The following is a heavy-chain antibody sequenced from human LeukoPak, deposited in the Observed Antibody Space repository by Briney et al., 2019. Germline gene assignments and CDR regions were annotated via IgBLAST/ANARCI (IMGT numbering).Heavy chain of an antibody. CDR3: ARAPIYSGSYYHYYYGMDV. J-gene: IGHJ6*02. V-gene: IGHV3-11*05. Sequence: GGSLTLSCAASGFTFSDYYMSWIRQAPGKGLEWVSYISSSSSYTNYADSVKGRFTISRDNAKNSLYLQMNSLRAEDTAVYYCARAPIYSGSYYHYYYGMDVWGQGTTVTVSS. CDR2: ISSSSSYT. CDR1: GFTFSDYY. D-gene: IGHD1-26*01.